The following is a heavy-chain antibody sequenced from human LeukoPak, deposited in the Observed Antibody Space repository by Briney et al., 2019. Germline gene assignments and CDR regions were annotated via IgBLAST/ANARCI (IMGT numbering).Heavy chain of an antibody. J-gene: IGHJ4*02. CDR3: AKDRNYDSSGYTY. D-gene: IGHD3-22*01. CDR1: GFTFSSYA. V-gene: IGHV3-23*01. CDR2: ISGSGGST. Sequence: GGSLRLSCAASGFTFSSYAMSWVRQAPGKGLEWVSAISGSGGSTYYADSVKCRFTISRDNSKNTLYLQMNSLRAEDTAVYYCAKDRNYDSSGYTYWGQGTLVTVSS.